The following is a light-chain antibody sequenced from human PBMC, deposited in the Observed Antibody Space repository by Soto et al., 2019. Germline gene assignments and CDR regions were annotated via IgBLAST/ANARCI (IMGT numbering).Light chain of an antibody. V-gene: IGLV2-14*01. CDR3: TSYTSNNIVV. CDR1: SSDVGGYNY. Sequence: QSVLTQPASVSGSLGQSITISCTGTSSDVGGYNYVSWYQQHPGKAPKLMIYEVSNRPSGVSNRFSGSKSGNTASLTISGLQSEDEADYYCTSYTSNNIVVFGGGTKVTVL. CDR2: EVS. J-gene: IGLJ2*01.